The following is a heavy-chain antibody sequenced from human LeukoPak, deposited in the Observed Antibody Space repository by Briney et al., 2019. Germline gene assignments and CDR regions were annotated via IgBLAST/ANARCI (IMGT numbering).Heavy chain of an antibody. Sequence: GGSLRLSCAASGFTFSSYSMNWVRQAPGKGLEWVSSISSSSSYIYYADSVKGRFTTSRDNAKNSLYLQMNSLRAEDTAVYYCAGTDIVVVPAAEAFDIWRQGTLVTVSS. CDR1: GFTFSSYS. J-gene: IGHJ3*02. V-gene: IGHV3-21*01. CDR3: AGTDIVVVPAAEAFDI. D-gene: IGHD2-2*01. CDR2: ISSSSSYI.